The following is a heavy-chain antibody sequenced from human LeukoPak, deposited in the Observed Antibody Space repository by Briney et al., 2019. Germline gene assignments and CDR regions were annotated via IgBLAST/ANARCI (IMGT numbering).Heavy chain of an antibody. V-gene: IGHV4-34*01. D-gene: IGHD3-16*01. CDR3: ARGVIWGSPDY. CDR2: INHSGST. Sequence: PSETLSLTCAVYGPSFSGYYWSWIRQPPGKGLEWIGEINHSGSTNYNPSLKSRVTLSVDTSKNQFSLKLSSVTAADTAVYYCARGVIWGSPDYWGQGTLVTVSS. J-gene: IGHJ4*02. CDR1: GPSFSGYY.